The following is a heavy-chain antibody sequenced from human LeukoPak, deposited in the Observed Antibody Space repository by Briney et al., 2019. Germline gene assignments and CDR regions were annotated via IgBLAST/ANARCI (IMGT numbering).Heavy chain of an antibody. V-gene: IGHV3-15*01. CDR1: GFTFSSYS. J-gene: IGHJ4*02. CDR2: IKSKTDGETT. Sequence: PGGSLRLSCAASGFTFSSYSTNWVRHAPRKGLEWVGRIKSKTDGETTDYAAPVKRRFTISRHDSKNTLYLQMNSLKTEDTAVYYCTTERSGSYSNWGQGTLVTVSS. D-gene: IGHD1-26*01. CDR3: TTERSGSYSN.